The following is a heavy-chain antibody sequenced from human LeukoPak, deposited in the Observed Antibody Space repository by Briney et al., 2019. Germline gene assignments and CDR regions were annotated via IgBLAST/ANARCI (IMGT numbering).Heavy chain of an antibody. CDR1: GFTFSDYN. CDR2: ISKGSGYI. CDR3: VRDMGRESIFDY. Sequence: PGGSLRLSCAASGFTFSDYNMRWVRQAPGKGLEWVSSISKGSGYIYQTDSVKGRFTISRDNAKNSLFLEMNSLRVEDTAVYYCVRDMGRESIFDYWGQGTLVTVSS. J-gene: IGHJ4*02. D-gene: IGHD3-10*01. V-gene: IGHV3-21*01.